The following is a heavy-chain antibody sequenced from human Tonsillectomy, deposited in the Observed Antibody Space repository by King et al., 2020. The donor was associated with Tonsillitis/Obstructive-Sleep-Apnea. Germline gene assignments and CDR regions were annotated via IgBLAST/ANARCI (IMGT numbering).Heavy chain of an antibody. CDR2: ISDSGSTI. J-gene: IGHJ2*01. D-gene: IGHD2-2*01. Sequence: VQLVESGGGLVKPGGSLRLSCAASGFTFRNYYMSWIRQAPGKGLEWLSYISDSGSTIFYADSVKGRFTISRDNAKNSLYLQMNSLRAEDTAVYYCARGAEWRSTSGWGWWWEMEGGGGGGAVTVAGGASKGPSVGPGGACAESTGGGAGGVGGRG. CDR1: GFTFRNYY. CDR3: ARGAEWRSTSGWGWWWEMEGGGGGGAVTVAGGASKGPSVGPGGACAESTGGGAGGV. V-gene: IGHV3-11*01.